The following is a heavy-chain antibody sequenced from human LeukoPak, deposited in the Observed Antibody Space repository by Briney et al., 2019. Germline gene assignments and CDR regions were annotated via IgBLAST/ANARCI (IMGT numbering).Heavy chain of an antibody. V-gene: IGHV3-21*01. D-gene: IGHD3-10*01. Sequence: GGSLRLSCAASGFTFSSYSMNWVRQAPGKGLEWVSSISSSSSYIYYADSVKGRFTISRDNAKNSLYLQMNSLRAEDTAVYYCARDFNVLLWSGELRDYYYYGMDVWGQGTTVTVSS. J-gene: IGHJ6*02. CDR1: GFTFSSYS. CDR3: ARDFNVLLWSGELRDYYYYGMDV. CDR2: ISSSSSYI.